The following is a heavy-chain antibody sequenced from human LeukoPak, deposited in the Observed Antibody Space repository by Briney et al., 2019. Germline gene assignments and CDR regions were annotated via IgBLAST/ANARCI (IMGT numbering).Heavy chain of an antibody. Sequence: PGGSLRLSCEGSAFIFSGHWMNWVRQTPGKGLEWVAVIWYDGSNKYYADSVKGRFTISKDNSKNTLYLQMNSLRAEDTAVYYCASPGRNISGWYYWGQGTLVTVSS. CDR1: AFIFSGHW. J-gene: IGHJ4*02. D-gene: IGHD6-19*01. CDR2: IWYDGSNK. CDR3: ASPGRNISGWYY. V-gene: IGHV3-33*08.